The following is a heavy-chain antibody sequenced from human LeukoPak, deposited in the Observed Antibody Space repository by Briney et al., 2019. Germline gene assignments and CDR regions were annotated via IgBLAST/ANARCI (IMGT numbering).Heavy chain of an antibody. CDR1: GFTFDDYA. CDR2: ISGDGGST. CDR3: AKDIQSLARNYYDSSGYAFDI. D-gene: IGHD3-22*01. V-gene: IGHV3-43*02. J-gene: IGHJ3*02. Sequence: GGSLRLSCAASGFTFDDYAMHWVRQAPGKGLEWVSLISGDGGSTYYADSVKGRFTISRDNSKNSLYLQMNSLRTEDTALHYCAKDIQSLARNYYDSSGYAFDIWGQGTMVTVSS.